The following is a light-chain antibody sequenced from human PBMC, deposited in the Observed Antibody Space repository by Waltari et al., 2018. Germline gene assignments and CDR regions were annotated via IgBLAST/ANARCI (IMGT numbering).Light chain of an antibody. CDR2: HTS. CDR1: QSVSIY. Sequence: IVLTQSPGTLSLSPGERATLSCRASQSVSIYLAWYQQKPDQAPRLLIYHTSTRATGIPDRFSGSGSGTDFSLTISGLEPEDFAVYYCQHYKSLPVSFGQGTRVEIK. J-gene: IGKJ1*01. V-gene: IGKV3-20*01. CDR3: QHYKSLPVS.